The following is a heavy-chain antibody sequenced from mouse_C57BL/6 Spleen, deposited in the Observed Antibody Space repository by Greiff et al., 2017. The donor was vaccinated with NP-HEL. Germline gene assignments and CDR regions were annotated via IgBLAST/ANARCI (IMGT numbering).Heavy chain of an antibody. J-gene: IGHJ2*01. V-gene: IGHV1-81*01. CDR1: GYTFTSYG. CDR2: IYPRSGNT. D-gene: IGHD1-1*01. Sequence: VQLQQSGAELARPGASVKLSCKASGYTFTSYGISWVKQRTGQGLEWIGEIYPRSGNTYYNEKFKGKATLTADKSSSTAYMELRSLTSEDSAVYFCAREGDYYGSECYFDYWGQGTTLTVSS. CDR3: AREGDYYGSECYFDY.